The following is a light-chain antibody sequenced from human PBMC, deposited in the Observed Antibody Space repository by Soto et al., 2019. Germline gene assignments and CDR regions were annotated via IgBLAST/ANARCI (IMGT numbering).Light chain of an antibody. CDR2: EVT. CDR1: SSDVGGYNY. V-gene: IGLV2-8*01. CDR3: SSYAGSNQAVV. J-gene: IGLJ2*01. Sequence: QSALTQPPSASGSPGQSVTISCTGTSSDVGGYNYVSWYQQHPGKAPKLMIYEVTKRPSGVPDRFSGSKSGNTASLTVSGLQAEDEAVYYCSSYAGSNQAVVFGGGTKVTVL.